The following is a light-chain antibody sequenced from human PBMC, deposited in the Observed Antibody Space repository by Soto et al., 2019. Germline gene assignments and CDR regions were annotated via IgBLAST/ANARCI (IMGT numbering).Light chain of an antibody. Sequence: QSVLNQPPSVSRSPGQSVTISFPGNSSDFGGYNYVSWYQQHPGKAPKLMIYDVSKRPSGVPDRFSGSKSGNTASLTIPGLQAEDEADYYCCSYAGSYVFGTGTKVTVL. CDR1: SSDFGGYNY. J-gene: IGLJ1*01. CDR2: DVS. CDR3: CSYAGSYV. V-gene: IGLV2-11*01.